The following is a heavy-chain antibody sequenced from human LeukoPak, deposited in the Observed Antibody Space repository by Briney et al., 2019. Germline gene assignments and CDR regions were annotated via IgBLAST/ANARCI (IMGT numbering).Heavy chain of an antibody. J-gene: IGHJ3*02. CDR3: AREVALGYPISVNVFDI. D-gene: IGHD2-15*01. Sequence: PGGSLRLSCAASGFTFSSSAMHWVRQAPGKGLEWVAIISYDGSSKYYAESVEGRFTISRDNSNNTLYLQMNSLKDEDTAVYYCAREVALGYPISVNVFDIWGQGTMVTVSS. CDR2: ISYDGSSK. V-gene: IGHV3-30-3*01. CDR1: GFTFSSSA.